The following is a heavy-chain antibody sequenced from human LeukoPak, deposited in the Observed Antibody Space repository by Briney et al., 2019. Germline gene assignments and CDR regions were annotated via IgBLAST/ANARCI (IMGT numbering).Heavy chain of an antibody. CDR3: ARDRSSGWYEFADY. CDR2: INPNSGGT. D-gene: IGHD6-19*01. Sequence: ASVKVSCKASGYTFTGYYMHWVRQAPGQGLEWMGWINPNSGGTNYAQKFQGRVIMTRDTSISTAYMELSRLRSDDTAVYYCARDRSSGWYEFADYWGQGTLVTVSS. V-gene: IGHV1-2*02. J-gene: IGHJ4*02. CDR1: GYTFTGYY.